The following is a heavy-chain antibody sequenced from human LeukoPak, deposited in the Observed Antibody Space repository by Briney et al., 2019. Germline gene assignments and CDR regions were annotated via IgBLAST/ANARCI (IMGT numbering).Heavy chain of an antibody. CDR2: ISSDGSTT. CDR1: GFSFSSLW. CDR3: GFDY. V-gene: IGHV3-74*01. J-gene: IGHJ4*02. Sequence: GGSLRLSCVASGFSFSSLWMHWVRQAPGKGLVWVSRISSDGSTTTYADSVKGRFTISRDNAKNTLYLQMNSLRADDTAVYYCGFDYWGQGTQVTVSS.